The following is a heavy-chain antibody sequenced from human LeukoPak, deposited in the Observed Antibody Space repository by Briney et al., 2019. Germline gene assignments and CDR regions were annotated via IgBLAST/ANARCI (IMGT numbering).Heavy chain of an antibody. CDR2: INHSGST. CDR1: GGSFSSYY. J-gene: IGHJ4*02. D-gene: IGHD6-13*01. V-gene: IGHV4-34*01. CDR3: ARGVRIADY. Sequence: SETLSLTCAVYGGSFSSYYWSWIRQSPGRGLEWIGEINHSGSTYYNPSLMSRVTISEDTSKNQFSLKLSSVTAADAAVYYCARGVRIADYWGQGTLVTVSS.